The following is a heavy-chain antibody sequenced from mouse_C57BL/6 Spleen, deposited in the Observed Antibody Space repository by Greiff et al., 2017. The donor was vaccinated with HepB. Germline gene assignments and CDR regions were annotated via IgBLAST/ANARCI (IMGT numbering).Heavy chain of an antibody. J-gene: IGHJ2*01. Sequence: QVQLQQPGAELVRPGTSVKLSCKASGYTFTSYWMHWVKQRPGQGLEWIGVIDPSDSYTNYNQKFKGKATLTVDTSSSTAYMQLSSLTSEDSAVYYCARRITTVVATRYFDYWGQGTTLTVSS. CDR2: IDPSDSYT. CDR1: GYTFTSYW. D-gene: IGHD1-1*01. CDR3: ARRITTVVATRYFDY. V-gene: IGHV1-59*01.